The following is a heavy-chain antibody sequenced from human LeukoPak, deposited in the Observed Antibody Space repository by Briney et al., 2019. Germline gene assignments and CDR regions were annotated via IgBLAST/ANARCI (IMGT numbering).Heavy chain of an antibody. V-gene: IGHV4-4*07. Sequence: SETLSLTCTVSGGSISSYYWSWIRQPAGKGLEWIGRIYTSGSTNYNPSLKSRVTMSVDTSKNQFSLKLSSVTAADTAVYYCARLYYDSSGYPHFDYWGQGTLVTVSS. CDR2: IYTSGST. D-gene: IGHD3-22*01. J-gene: IGHJ4*02. CDR3: ARLYYDSSGYPHFDY. CDR1: GGSISSYY.